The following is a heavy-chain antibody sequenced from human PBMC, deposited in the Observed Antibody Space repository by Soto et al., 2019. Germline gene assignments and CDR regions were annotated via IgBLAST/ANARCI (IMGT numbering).Heavy chain of an antibody. CDR1: GASISSGGYS. V-gene: IGHV4-30-2*01. J-gene: IGHJ6*02. Sequence: SETLSPTCAVPGASISSGGYSWSGIRQPPGKGLEWIGYIFHSGSTYYNPSLKSRVTISVDRSKNHVCMKLSSVTAADTAVYYCASVAHYDFWSGYPPQARGYSYYYGMDVWGQGTMVTVSS. D-gene: IGHD3-3*01. CDR3: ASVAHYDFWSGYPPQARGYSYYYGMDV. CDR2: IFHSGST.